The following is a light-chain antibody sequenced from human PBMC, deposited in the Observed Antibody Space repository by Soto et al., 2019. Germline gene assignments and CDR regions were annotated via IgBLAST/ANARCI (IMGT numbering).Light chain of an antibody. V-gene: IGKV3-20*01. CDR3: QLFGRSPT. Sequence: EIVLTQSPGTLSLSPGERATLSCRASQLVVTSYLHRYQHKPGQAPRLLISGALTRVTGIPDRFSGSGSGTDFTLTISRLEPEDCAVYYCQLFGRSPTFGPGTKVHIK. CDR1: QLVVTSY. CDR2: GAL. J-gene: IGKJ3*01.